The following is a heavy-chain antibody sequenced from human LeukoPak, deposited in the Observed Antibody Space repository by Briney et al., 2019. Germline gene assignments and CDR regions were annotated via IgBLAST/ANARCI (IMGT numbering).Heavy chain of an antibody. V-gene: IGHV1-24*01. Sequence: ASVKVSCKVFGYTLTELSMHWVRQAPGKGLEWMGGFDPEDGETIYAQKFQGRVTMTEDTSTDTAYMELSSLRSEDTAVYYCATAAAFTSFMDVWGKGTTVTVSS. CDR1: GYTLTELS. D-gene: IGHD6-25*01. CDR2: FDPEDGET. CDR3: ATAAAFTSFMDV. J-gene: IGHJ6*03.